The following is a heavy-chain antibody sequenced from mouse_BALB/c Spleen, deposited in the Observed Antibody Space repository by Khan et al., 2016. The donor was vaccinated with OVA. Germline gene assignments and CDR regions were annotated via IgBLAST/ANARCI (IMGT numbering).Heavy chain of an antibody. CDR3: ARSYWYFDV. CDR2: INPRSGRT. CDR1: GYTFTSYW. Sequence: QVQLQQSGAELVKPGASVKLSCKASGYTFTSYWMHWVKQRPGQGLEWIGEINPRSGRTNYNEKFKSKATLTVDKSSSTAYMQLSSLTSEDSAVYYCARSYWYFDVWGAGTTGTVSS. J-gene: IGHJ1*01. V-gene: IGHV1S81*02.